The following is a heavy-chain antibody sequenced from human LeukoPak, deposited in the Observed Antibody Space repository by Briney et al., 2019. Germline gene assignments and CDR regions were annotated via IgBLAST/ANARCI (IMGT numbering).Heavy chain of an antibody. V-gene: IGHV4-39*07. D-gene: IGHD3-3*01. J-gene: IGHJ6*03. CDR2: IYYSRST. CDR1: GGSISSSTYY. Sequence: PSETLSLTCTVSGGSISSSTYYWGWIRQPPGKGLEWIGSIYYSRSTYYNPSIKSRVTISEDTSKNQFSLKLSSVTAADTAVYCCAVVAIFGVVINPNYYNDYYMDGSGKGTTVTVSS. CDR3: AVVAIFGVVINPNYYNDYYMDG.